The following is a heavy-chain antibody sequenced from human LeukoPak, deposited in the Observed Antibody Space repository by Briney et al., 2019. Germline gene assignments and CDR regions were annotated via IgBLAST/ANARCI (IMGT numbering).Heavy chain of an antibody. CDR3: AGHSSSWDPYLDY. CDR1: GGSISSYY. CDR2: IYYSGST. Sequence: SETLSLTCTVSGGSISSYYWRWIRQPPGKGLEWIGYIYYSGSTNYNPSLKRRVTISVDTSKNQFSLKLSSVTAADTAVYYCAGHSSSWDPYLDYWGQGTLVTVSS. J-gene: IGHJ4*02. V-gene: IGHV4-59*13. D-gene: IGHD6-13*01.